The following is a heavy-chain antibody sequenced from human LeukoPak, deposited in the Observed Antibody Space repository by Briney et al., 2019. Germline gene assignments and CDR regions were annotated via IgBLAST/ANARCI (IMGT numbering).Heavy chain of an antibody. CDR1: GGSISSGGYY. V-gene: IGHV4-31*03. CDR3: ARDPGYCSGGSCYPGYFQH. J-gene: IGHJ1*01. D-gene: IGHD2-15*01. Sequence: MASETLSLTCTVSGGSISSGGYYWSWIRQHPGKGLEWIGYIYYSGSTYYNPSLKSRVTISVDTSKNQFSLKLSSVTAADTAVYYCARDPGYCSGGSCYPGYFQHWGQGTLVTVSS. CDR2: IYYSGST.